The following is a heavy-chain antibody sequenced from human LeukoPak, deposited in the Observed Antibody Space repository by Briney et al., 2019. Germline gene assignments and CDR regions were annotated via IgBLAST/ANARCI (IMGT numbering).Heavy chain of an antibody. D-gene: IGHD2-2*01. CDR3: AKDRYSTSSTFTINPFDY. CDR2: VRSDGGSE. Sequence: GSLRLSCATSGFTFNSYGMNWVRQAPGKGLEWVAFVRSDGGSEYYADSVKGRFSISRDNSKRTVDLQMNSLRLEDTAIYYCAKDRYSTSSTFTINPFDYWGQGILVTVSS. V-gene: IGHV3-30*02. J-gene: IGHJ4*02. CDR1: GFTFNSYG.